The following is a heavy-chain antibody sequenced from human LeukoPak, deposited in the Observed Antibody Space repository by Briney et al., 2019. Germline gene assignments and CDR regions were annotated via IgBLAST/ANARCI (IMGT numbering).Heavy chain of an antibody. CDR1: GFTFSYYS. J-gene: IGHJ4*02. CDR2: IGISSGNT. V-gene: IGHV3-48*04. D-gene: IGHD4-11*01. CDR3: ARDHNYAFDN. Sequence: PGGSLRLSCAASGFTFSYYSMNWVRQAPGKGLEWISYIGISSGNTKYSDSVKGRFTILGDGAKNSLYLQMNSLRVEDTAVYYCARDHNYAFDNWGQGTLVTVSS.